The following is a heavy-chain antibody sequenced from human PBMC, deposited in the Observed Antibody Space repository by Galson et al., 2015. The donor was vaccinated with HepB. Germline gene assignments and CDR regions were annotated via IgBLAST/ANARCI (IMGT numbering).Heavy chain of an antibody. Sequence: SLRLSCAASGFTFSSYAMHWVRQAPGKGLEWVAVISYDGSNKYYADSVKGRFTISRDNSKKTLYLQMNSLRAEDTAVYYCARDLDGGYAKFDYWGQGTLVTVSS. CDR1: GFTFSSYA. J-gene: IGHJ4*02. V-gene: IGHV3-30-3*01. D-gene: IGHD5-12*01. CDR3: ARDLDGGYAKFDY. CDR2: ISYDGSNK.